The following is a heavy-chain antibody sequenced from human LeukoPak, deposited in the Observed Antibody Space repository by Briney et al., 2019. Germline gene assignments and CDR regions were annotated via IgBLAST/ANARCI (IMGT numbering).Heavy chain of an antibody. V-gene: IGHV4-59*08. CDR2: IYYSENT. CDR3: ARGYDFWSGQGWFDP. Sequence: SETLSLTCTVSGGSISSYYWSWIRQPPGKGLEWIGYIYYSENTHYNPSLKSRLNISIDTSNNQFSLNMNSVTAADTAVYYCARGYDFWSGQGWFDPWGQGTLVTVSS. J-gene: IGHJ5*02. D-gene: IGHD3-3*01. CDR1: GGSISSYY.